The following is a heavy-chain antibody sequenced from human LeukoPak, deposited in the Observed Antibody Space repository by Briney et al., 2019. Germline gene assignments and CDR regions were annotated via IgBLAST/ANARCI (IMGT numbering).Heavy chain of an antibody. D-gene: IGHD4-17*01. Sequence: SGGSLRLSCAASGFTFSSYSMNWVRQAPGKGLEWVSYISSSSTIYYADSVKGRFTISRDNAKNSLYLQMNSLRAEDTAVYYCARGFGYGDNWFDPWGQGTLVTVSS. V-gene: IGHV3-48*01. CDR1: GFTFSSYS. CDR3: ARGFGYGDNWFDP. CDR2: ISSSSTI. J-gene: IGHJ5*02.